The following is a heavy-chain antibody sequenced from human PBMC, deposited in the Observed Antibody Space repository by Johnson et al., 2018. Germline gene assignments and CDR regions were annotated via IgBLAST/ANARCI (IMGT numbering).Heavy chain of an antibody. CDR3: ARDVSKYGDYNYGMDV. Sequence: VQLVESGGGLVKPGGSLRLSCAASGFTFSSYNMNWVRQAPGKGLEWVSSISSSSSYIYYADSVKGRFTISRDNAKNSLYLQMNSLRAEDTAVYYCARDVSKYGDYNYGMDVWGQGTTVTVSS. J-gene: IGHJ6*02. V-gene: IGHV3-21*01. CDR1: GFTFSSYN. CDR2: ISSSSSYI. D-gene: IGHD4-17*01.